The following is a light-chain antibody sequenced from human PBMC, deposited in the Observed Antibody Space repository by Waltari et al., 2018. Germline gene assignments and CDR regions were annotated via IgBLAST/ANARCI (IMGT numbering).Light chain of an antibody. Sequence: EIVLTQSPATLSFSPVQRGTLSCRAGQSVGGNLAWYQQKPGQAPRLLIYDASNRATSIPARFSGSGSGTDFTLNISSLEPEDFAVYYCQQRRTWPSITFGQGTRLDI. CDR1: QSVGGN. V-gene: IGKV3-11*01. CDR3: QQRRTWPSIT. CDR2: DAS. J-gene: IGKJ5*01.